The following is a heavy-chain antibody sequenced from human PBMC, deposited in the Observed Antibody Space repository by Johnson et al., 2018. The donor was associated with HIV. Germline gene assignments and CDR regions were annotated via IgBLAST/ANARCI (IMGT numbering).Heavy chain of an antibody. D-gene: IGHD6-6*01. CDR1: GFTFSNYA. Sequence: QVQLVESGGGVVQPGRSLRLSCAASGFTFSNYAIHWVRQAPGKGLEWVAVISSDGSNKYHADSVKGRFTISRDNSKNTLSLQMNSLRAEDTAVYYCARSQPEEYSSSSDAFDIWGQGTMVTVSS. J-gene: IGHJ3*02. CDR3: ARSQPEEYSSSSDAFDI. V-gene: IGHV3-30*04. CDR2: ISSDGSNK.